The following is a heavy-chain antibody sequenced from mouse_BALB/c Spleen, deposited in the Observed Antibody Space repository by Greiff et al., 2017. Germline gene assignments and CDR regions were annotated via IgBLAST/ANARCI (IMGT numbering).Heavy chain of an antibody. CDR1: GYTFTDYY. Sequence: VQLQESGAELARPGASVKLSCKASGYTFTDYYINWVKQRTGQGLEWIGEIYPGSGNTYYNEKFKGKATLTADKSSSTAYMQRSSLTSEESAVYFCARREYDGSSYKNFEVGGAGSTGTVAS. CDR3: ARREYDGSSYKNFEV. D-gene: IGHD1-1*01. V-gene: IGHV1-77*01. J-gene: IGHJ1*01. CDR2: IYPGSGNT.